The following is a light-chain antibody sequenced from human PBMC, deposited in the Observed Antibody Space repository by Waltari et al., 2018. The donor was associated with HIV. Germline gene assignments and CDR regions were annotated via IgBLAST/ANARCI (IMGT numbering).Light chain of an antibody. J-gene: IGKJ2*01. Sequence: EIVLTQSPATLSLSPGERATLSCTASENINNYLAWYQQKPGQPPRLVLYDASNRAPGVPDRFSGGGSETHFALTISSLQSEDVAVYYCQQYNHWPPYTFGQGTKLEIK. V-gene: IGKV3-11*01. CDR1: ENINNY. CDR3: QQYNHWPPYT. CDR2: DAS.